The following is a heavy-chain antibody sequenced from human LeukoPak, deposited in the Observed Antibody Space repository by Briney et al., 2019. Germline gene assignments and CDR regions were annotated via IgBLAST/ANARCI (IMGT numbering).Heavy chain of an antibody. J-gene: IGHJ4*02. CDR1: GYSISSGYY. V-gene: IGHV4-38-2*01. Sequence: PSETLSLTCAVSGYSISSGYYWGWIRQPPGKGLEWIGSIYHSGSTYYNPSLKSRVTISVDTSENQFSLKLSSVTAADTAVYYCASVWSRDYFDYWGQGTLVTVSS. CDR2: IYHSGST. D-gene: IGHD3-10*01. CDR3: ASVWSRDYFDY.